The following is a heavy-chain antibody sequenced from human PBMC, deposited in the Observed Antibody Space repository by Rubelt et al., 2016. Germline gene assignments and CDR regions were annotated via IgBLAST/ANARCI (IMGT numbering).Heavy chain of an antibody. D-gene: IGHD4-17*01. CDR2: INHSGST. CDR1: GGSISSSSYY. CDR3: ARAVRLVRSFDY. Sequence: QLQLQESGPGLVKPSETLSLTCTVSGGSISSSSYYWGWIRKPPGKGLEWIGEINHSGSTNYNPSLKRRVTISVDTSNNQFSLKLSSVTAADTAVYYCARAVRLVRSFDYWGQGTLVTVSS. J-gene: IGHJ4*02. V-gene: IGHV4-39*07.